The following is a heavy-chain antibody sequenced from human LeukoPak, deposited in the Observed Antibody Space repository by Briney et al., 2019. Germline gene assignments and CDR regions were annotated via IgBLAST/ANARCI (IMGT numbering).Heavy chain of an antibody. V-gene: IGHV4-30-2*01. CDR2: IYHSGST. CDR3: ARDQRGDYDILTGYPGYWYFDL. D-gene: IGHD3-9*01. Sequence: PSETLSLTCTVSGGSISSYSWSWIRQPPGKGLEWIGYIYHSGSTYYNPSLKSRVTISVDRSKNQFSLKLSSVTAADTAVYYCARDQRGDYDILTGYPGYWYFDLWGRGTLVTVSS. J-gene: IGHJ2*01. CDR1: GGSISSYS.